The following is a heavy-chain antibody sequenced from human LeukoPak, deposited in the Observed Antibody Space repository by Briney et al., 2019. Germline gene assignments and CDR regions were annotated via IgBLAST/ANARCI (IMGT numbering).Heavy chain of an antibody. V-gene: IGHV4-61*02. Sequence: SQTLSLTCTVSGGSISSGSYNWSWIRQPAGKGLEWIGRIYTSGSTNYNPSLKSRVTISVDTSKNQFSLKLSSVTAADTAVYYCARVLYRYYGSGSYSNWFDPWGQGTLVTVSS. CDR3: ARVLYRYYGSGSYSNWFDP. J-gene: IGHJ5*02. CDR2: IYTSGST. CDR1: GGSISSGSYN. D-gene: IGHD3-10*01.